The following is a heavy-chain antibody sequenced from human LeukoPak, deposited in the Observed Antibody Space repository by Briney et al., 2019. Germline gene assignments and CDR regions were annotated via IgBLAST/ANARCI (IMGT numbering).Heavy chain of an antibody. V-gene: IGHV4-59*01. CDR2: ISYSGST. Sequence: SETLSLTCTVSGDSISSYYWSWIRQPPEKGLEWIAYISYSGSTNYNPSLKSRVTISVDTSKTQFSLKMNSVTATDTAVYYCARLQRITMAGPDYWYFDLWGRGTLVTVSS. D-gene: IGHD3-10*01. CDR1: GDSISSYY. J-gene: IGHJ2*01. CDR3: ARLQRITMAGPDYWYFDL.